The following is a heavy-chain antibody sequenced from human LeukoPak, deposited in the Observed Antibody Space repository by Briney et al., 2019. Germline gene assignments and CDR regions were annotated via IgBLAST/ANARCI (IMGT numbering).Heavy chain of an antibody. CDR1: GFTVSSNY. J-gene: IGHJ6*03. CDR3: AKASRFGYSYGPREYFYYMDV. Sequence: GGSLRFSCAASGFTVSSNYMSWVRQAPGKGLEWVSVIYSGGSTYYADSVKGRFTISRDNSKNTLYLQMNTLRAEDTAVYYCAKASRFGYSYGPREYFYYMDVWGKGTTVTISS. V-gene: IGHV3-53*01. D-gene: IGHD5-18*01. CDR2: IYSGGST.